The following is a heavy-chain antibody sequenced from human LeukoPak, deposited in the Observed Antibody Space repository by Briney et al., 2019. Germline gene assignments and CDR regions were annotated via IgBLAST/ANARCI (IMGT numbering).Heavy chain of an antibody. D-gene: IGHD6-19*01. Sequence: GGSLRLSCAASGFTFSDYYMSWVRQAPGKGLEWVSYISSSSSYTNYADSVKGRFTISRDNAKNSLYLQMNSLRAEDTAVYYCARAPYSSGWHLSRPEYYFDYWGQGTLVTVSS. CDR2: ISSSSSYT. J-gene: IGHJ4*02. V-gene: IGHV3-11*06. CDR3: ARAPYSSGWHLSRPEYYFDY. CDR1: GFTFSDYY.